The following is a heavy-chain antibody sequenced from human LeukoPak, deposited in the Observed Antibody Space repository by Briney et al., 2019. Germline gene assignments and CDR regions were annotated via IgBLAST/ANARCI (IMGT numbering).Heavy chain of an antibody. J-gene: IGHJ3*01. Sequence: GGSLRLSCAASGFTFSDYAMTWVRLAPGRGLEWVSSITGGGGTSYADSVRGRFTMSRDNSKNTLYLQMDSLRAEDSAIYFCGRDPNGNCVGAFDFWGQGTLVTVSS. D-gene: IGHD4-23*01. CDR1: GFTFSDYA. V-gene: IGHV3-23*01. CDR2: ITGGGGT. CDR3: GRDPNGNCVGAFDF.